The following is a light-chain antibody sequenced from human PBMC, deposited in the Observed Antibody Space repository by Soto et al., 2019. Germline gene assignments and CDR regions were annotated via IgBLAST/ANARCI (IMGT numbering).Light chain of an antibody. CDR2: IDN. Sequence: QSVLTQPPSASGTPGQTVTISCSGSSSNIGTNYVFWYQQFPGTAPKLLIYIDNQRPSGVPDRFSGSKSGTSASLAISGLQSEDEADYYCAAWHDFLNGFVFGTGTKLTVL. CDR3: AAWHDFLNGFV. J-gene: IGLJ1*01. V-gene: IGLV1-44*01. CDR1: SSNIGTNY.